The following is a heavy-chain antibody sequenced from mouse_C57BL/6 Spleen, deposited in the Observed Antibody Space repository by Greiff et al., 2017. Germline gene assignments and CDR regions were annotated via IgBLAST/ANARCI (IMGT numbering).Heavy chain of an antibody. CDR3: ARGNFDY. V-gene: IGHV5-4*03. CDR1: GFTFSSYA. J-gene: IGHJ2*01. CDR2: ISDGGSYT. Sequence: EVKLVESGGGLVKPGGSLKPSCAASGFTFSSYAMSWVRQTPEERLEWVATISDGGSYTYYPDNVKGRFTISRDNAKNNLYLQMSHLKSEDTAMYYCARGNFDYWGQGTTLTVSS.